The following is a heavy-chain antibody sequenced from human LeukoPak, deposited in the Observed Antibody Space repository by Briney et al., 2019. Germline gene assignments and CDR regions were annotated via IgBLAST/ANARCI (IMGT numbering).Heavy chain of an antibody. D-gene: IGHD2-2*01. V-gene: IGHV1-2*02. CDR3: ARGIASTSCYGPSCNWFDP. CDR1: GYTFTGYY. CDR2: INPNSGGT. J-gene: IGHJ5*02. Sequence: ASVKVSCKASGYTFTGYYMHWVRQAPGQGLEWMGWINPNSGGTNYAQKFQGRVTITRDTSISTAYMELSSLRSDGTAIYYCARGIASTSCYGPSCNWFDPWGQGTLVTVSS.